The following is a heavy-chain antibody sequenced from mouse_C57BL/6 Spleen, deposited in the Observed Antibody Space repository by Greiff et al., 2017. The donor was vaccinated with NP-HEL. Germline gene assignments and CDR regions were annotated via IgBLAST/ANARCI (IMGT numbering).Heavy chain of an antibody. CDR2: IDPETGGT. V-gene: IGHV1-15*01. D-gene: IGHD1-1*01. CDR3: TRDITTVVDAFDY. J-gene: IGHJ2*01. Sequence: QVHVKQSGAELVRPGASVTLSCKASGYTFTDYEMHWVKQTPVHGLEWIGAIDPETGGTAYNQKFKGKAILTADKSSSTAYMELRSLTSEDSAVDYCTRDITTVVDAFDYWGKGTTLTVSS. CDR1: GYTFTDYE.